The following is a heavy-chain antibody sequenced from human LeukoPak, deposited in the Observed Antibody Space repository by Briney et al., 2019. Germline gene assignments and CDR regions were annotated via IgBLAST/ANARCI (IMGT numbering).Heavy chain of an antibody. J-gene: IGHJ4*02. Sequence: SETLSLTCAVYGGSFSGYYWSWIRQPPGKGLEWIGEINHSGSTNYNPSLKSRVTISVDTSKNQFSLKLSSVTAADTAVYYCARGLGSSGSTGYWGQGTLVTVSS. D-gene: IGHD3-22*01. V-gene: IGHV4-34*01. CDR2: INHSGST. CDR3: ARGLGSSGSTGY. CDR1: GGSFSGYY.